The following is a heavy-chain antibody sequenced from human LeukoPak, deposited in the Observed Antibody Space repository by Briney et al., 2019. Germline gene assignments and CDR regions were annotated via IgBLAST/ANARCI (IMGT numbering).Heavy chain of an antibody. V-gene: IGHV4-34*01. CDR3: GRRRGMLGDFQH. Sequence: SEALSLTCAVYGGSFSGYYWSAVCETPGKGLEWIGEINHSGSINYNLSLKSRVTISVDTSNNQFSLKLCSVTAADTAVYYCGRRRGMLGDFQHWGQGTLVTVSS. D-gene: IGHD3-16*01. CDR2: INHSGSI. J-gene: IGHJ1*01. CDR1: GGSFSGYY.